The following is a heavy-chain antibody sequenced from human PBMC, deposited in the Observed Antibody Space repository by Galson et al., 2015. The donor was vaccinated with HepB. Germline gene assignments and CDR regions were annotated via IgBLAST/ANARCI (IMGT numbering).Heavy chain of an antibody. CDR3: ASSWKYYDFWSGYYNGEGAFDI. V-gene: IGHV5-10-1*01. D-gene: IGHD3-3*01. J-gene: IGHJ3*02. Sequence: QSGAEVKKPGESLRISCKGSGYSFTSYWISWVRQMPGKGLEWMGRIDPSVSYTNYSPSFQGHVTISADKSISTAYLQWSSLKASDTAMYYCASSWKYYDFWSGYYNGEGAFDIWGQGTMVTVSS. CDR2: IDPSVSYT. CDR1: GYSFTSYW.